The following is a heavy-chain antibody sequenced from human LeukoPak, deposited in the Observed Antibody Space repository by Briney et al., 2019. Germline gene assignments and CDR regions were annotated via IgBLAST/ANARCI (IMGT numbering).Heavy chain of an antibody. CDR1: GFGFSNFW. J-gene: IGHJ4*02. D-gene: IGHD2/OR15-2a*01. CDR3: VRDWAPASMQAAPFDC. Sequence: GGSLRLSCAASGFGFSNFWMSWVRQAPGKGPEWVANIKEDGSLKNYVDSVEGRFTVSRDNAKNTLYLQVNSLRLEDTAVYYCVRDWAPASMQAAPFDCWGQRTLVTVSS. V-gene: IGHV3-7*01. CDR2: IKEDGSLK.